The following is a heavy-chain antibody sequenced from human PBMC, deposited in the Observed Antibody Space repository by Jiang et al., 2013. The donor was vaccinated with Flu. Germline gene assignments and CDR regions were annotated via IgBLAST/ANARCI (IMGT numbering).Heavy chain of an antibody. CDR1: GGSISSYY. CDR3: ARDSYYQTFPDAFDI. Sequence: GPGLVKPSETLSLTCTVSGGSISSYYWSWIRQPPGKGLEWIGYIYYSGSTNYNPSLKSRVTISVDTSKNQFSLKLSSVTAADTAVYYCARDSYYQTFPDAFDIWGQGTMVTVSS. J-gene: IGHJ3*02. CDR2: IYYSGST. D-gene: IGHD1-26*01. V-gene: IGHV4-59*01.